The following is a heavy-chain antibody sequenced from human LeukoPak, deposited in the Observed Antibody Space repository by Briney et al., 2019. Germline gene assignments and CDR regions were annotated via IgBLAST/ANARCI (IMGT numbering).Heavy chain of an antibody. CDR2: IRSKAYGGTT. Sequence: GGSLRLSCTASGFTFGDYAMSWVRQAPGKGLEWVGFIRSKAYGGTTEYAASVKGRFTISRDDYKSIAYLQMNSLKTEDTAVYYCTRNPYTYYYDSSGYNWFDPWGQGTLVTVSS. J-gene: IGHJ5*02. D-gene: IGHD3-22*01. V-gene: IGHV3-49*04. CDR1: GFTFGDYA. CDR3: TRNPYTYYYDSSGYNWFDP.